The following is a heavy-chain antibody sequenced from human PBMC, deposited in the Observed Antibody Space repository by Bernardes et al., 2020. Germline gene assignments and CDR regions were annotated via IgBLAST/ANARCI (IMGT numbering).Heavy chain of an antibody. CDR3: AISRRNCFDP. V-gene: IGHV3-23*01. CDR2: ISGSGGTT. Sequence: GGSLRLSCAASGFTSGFTFNSYAMSWVRQAPGKGLEWVPGISGSGGTTYYADSVKGRFTISRDNSENTLYVQMNSLRAEDTAVYYCAISRRNCFDPWGQGTQVTVSS. CDR1: GFTFNSYA. J-gene: IGHJ5*02.